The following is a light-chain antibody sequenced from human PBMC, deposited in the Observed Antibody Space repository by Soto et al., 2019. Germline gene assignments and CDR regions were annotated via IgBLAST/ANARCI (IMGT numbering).Light chain of an antibody. V-gene: IGKV3-11*01. CDR2: DAS. CDR1: QSVSSN. J-gene: IGKJ5*01. CDR3: QQRSDWPPIT. Sequence: VMTQSPATLSVSPGEGATLSCRASQSVSSNLAWYQQKPGQAPRLLIYDASNRATGIPARFSGSGSGTDFTLTISSLEPEDFAVYYCQQRSDWPPITFGQGTRLENK.